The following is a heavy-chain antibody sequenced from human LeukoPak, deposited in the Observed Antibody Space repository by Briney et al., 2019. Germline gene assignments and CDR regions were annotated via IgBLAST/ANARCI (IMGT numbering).Heavy chain of an antibody. CDR1: GGSISSGGYY. Sequence: SQTLSLTCTVSGGSISSGGYYWSWIRQHPGKGLEWIGYIYYSGSTYYNPSLKSRVTISVDTSKNQFSLKLSSVTAADTAVYYCARTSPSILAAAGTQPPDYWGQGTLVTVSS. V-gene: IGHV4-31*03. CDR2: IYYSGST. D-gene: IGHD6-13*01. J-gene: IGHJ4*02. CDR3: ARTSPSILAAAGTQPPDY.